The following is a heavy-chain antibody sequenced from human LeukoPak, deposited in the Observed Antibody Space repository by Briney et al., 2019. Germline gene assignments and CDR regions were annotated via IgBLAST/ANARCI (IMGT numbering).Heavy chain of an antibody. CDR2: ISGGGVNT. J-gene: IGHJ5*02. CDR1: GFTFKSYA. D-gene: IGHD3-22*01. Sequence: GGSLRLSCAACGFTFKSYAMTWVRQAPGKGLEWVSAISGGGVNTYYADSVKGRFTISRDNSKNMLYLQMNSLRAEDTAVYYCAKTLGYSGYFSPWGQGTLVTVSS. CDR3: AKTLGYSGYFSP. V-gene: IGHV3-23*01.